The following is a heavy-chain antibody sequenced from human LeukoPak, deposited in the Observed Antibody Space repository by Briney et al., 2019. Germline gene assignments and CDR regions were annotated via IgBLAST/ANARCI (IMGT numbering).Heavy chain of an antibody. V-gene: IGHV3-49*04. CDR3: TRGTFKPTIFGGYYYYYMDV. J-gene: IGHJ6*03. CDR1: GFTFNTYS. CDR2: IRSKAYGGTT. Sequence: PGGSLRLSCAASGFTFNTYSLDWVRQAPGKGLEWVGFIRSKAYGGTTEYAASVKGRFTISRDDSKGIAYLQMNSLKTEDTAVYYCTRGTFKPTIFGGYYYYYMDVWGKGTTVTVSS. D-gene: IGHD3-3*01.